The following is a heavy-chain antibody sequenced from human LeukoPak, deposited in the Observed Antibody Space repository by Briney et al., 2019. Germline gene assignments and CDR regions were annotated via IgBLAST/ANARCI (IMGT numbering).Heavy chain of an antibody. CDR2: IYYSGST. CDR3: ARLLGSSGYAGDWYFDL. Sequence: SETLSLTCTVSGGSISSSSYYWGWIRQPPGKGLEWIGSIYYSGSTYYNPSLRSRVTMSRDTSRNQLSLKLTSVTAADTAVYYCARLLGSSGYAGDWYFDLWGPGALVTVSS. CDR1: GGSISSSSYY. J-gene: IGHJ2*01. V-gene: IGHV4-39*07. D-gene: IGHD3-22*01.